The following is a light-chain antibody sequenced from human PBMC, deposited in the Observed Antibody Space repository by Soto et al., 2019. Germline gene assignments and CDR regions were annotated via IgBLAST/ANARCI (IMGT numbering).Light chain of an antibody. CDR3: QQYENLPT. CDR1: QNINNY. CDR2: DAS. Sequence: IHLTQYPSYLSASLGDRVTITCQASQNINNYLNWYQQKPGRAPKLLIYDASNLEAGVPSRFRGSGSGTDFTFTISRLQPEDIATYYCQQYENLPTFGQGTRLEI. J-gene: IGKJ5*01. V-gene: IGKV1-33*01.